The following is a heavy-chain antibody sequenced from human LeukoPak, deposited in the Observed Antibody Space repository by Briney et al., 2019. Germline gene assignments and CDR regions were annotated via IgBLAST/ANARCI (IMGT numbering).Heavy chain of an antibody. Sequence: SETLSLTCAVSGYSISSGYYWGWIRQPPGKGLEWIGSIYHSGNTNYNPSLKSRVAISVDTSKNQLSLKVSSVTAADTALYYCARWYSSSGYLDYWGQGTLVTVSS. CDR3: ARWYSSSGYLDY. D-gene: IGHD6-6*01. V-gene: IGHV4-38-2*01. J-gene: IGHJ4*02. CDR1: GYSISSGYY. CDR2: IYHSGNT.